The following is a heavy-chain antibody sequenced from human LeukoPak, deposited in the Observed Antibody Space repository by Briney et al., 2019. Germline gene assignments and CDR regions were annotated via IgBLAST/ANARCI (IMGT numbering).Heavy chain of an antibody. Sequence: PSETLSLTCTVSGGSISSGSYYWSWIRQPAGKGLEWIGRIYTSGSTNYNPSLKSRVTISVDTSKNQFSLKLSSVTAADTAVYYCARANEYYDFWSGENWFDPWGQGTLVTVSS. CDR2: IYTSGST. D-gene: IGHD3-3*01. CDR1: GGSISSGSYY. V-gene: IGHV4-61*02. CDR3: ARANEYYDFWSGENWFDP. J-gene: IGHJ5*02.